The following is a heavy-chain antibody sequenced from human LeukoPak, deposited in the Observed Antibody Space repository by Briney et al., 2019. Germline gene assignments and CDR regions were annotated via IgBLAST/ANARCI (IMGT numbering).Heavy chain of an antibody. CDR1: GYTFTGYY. J-gene: IGHJ5*02. V-gene: IGHV1-69*13. Sequence: SVKVSCKASGYTFTGYYMHWVRQAPGQGLEWMGGIIPIFGTANYAQKFQGRVTITADESTSTAYMELSSLRSEDTAVYYCARHIVVVPAASIRGWFDPWGQGTLVTVSS. CDR2: IIPIFGTA. CDR3: ARHIVVVPAASIRGWFDP. D-gene: IGHD2-2*01.